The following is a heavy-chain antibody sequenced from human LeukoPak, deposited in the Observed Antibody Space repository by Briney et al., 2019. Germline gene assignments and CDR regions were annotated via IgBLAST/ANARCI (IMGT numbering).Heavy chain of an antibody. D-gene: IGHD6-19*01. Sequence: GRSLRLSCAASGFTFSSYGMHWVRQAPSKGLEWVAVISYDGSNKYYADSVKGRFTISRDNSKNTLYLQMNSLRAEDTAVYYCAKEGGSKPYSSGWNLGLDYWGQGTLVTVSS. CDR3: AKEGGSKPYSSGWNLGLDY. CDR1: GFTFSSYG. J-gene: IGHJ4*02. V-gene: IGHV3-30*18. CDR2: ISYDGSNK.